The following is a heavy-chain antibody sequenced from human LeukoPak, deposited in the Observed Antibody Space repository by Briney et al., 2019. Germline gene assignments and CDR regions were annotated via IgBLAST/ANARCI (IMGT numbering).Heavy chain of an antibody. CDR2: IYPGDSDT. V-gene: IGHV5-51*01. CDR3: ARHANRGNEYYYELSVDV. J-gene: IGHJ6*04. D-gene: IGHD3-22*01. Sequence: GESLQISCKGSGYSFTSYWIGWVRQMAGKGREGMGIIYPGDSDTRYSPSSQGQVTISSDKSISTAYLLWISRMGSDTTMYYFARHANRGNEYYYELSVDVWGKGNTITVSS. CDR1: GYSFTSYW.